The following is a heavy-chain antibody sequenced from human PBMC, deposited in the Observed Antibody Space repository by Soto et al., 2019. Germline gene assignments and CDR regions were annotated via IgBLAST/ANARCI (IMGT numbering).Heavy chain of an antibody. CDR2: INPKSGDT. V-gene: IGHV1-2*02. CDR1: GYTFTGYF. D-gene: IGHD3-9*01. Sequence: ASVKVSCKASGYTFTGYFMQWVRQAPGQGLEWMGWINPKSGDTKYAQKFQGRVTMARDTTISTVYMELSRLVSDDTAVYYCARDTSSTYYDVLTPYYIYWGQGTLVTVSS. CDR3: ARDTSSTYYDVLTPYYIY. J-gene: IGHJ4*02.